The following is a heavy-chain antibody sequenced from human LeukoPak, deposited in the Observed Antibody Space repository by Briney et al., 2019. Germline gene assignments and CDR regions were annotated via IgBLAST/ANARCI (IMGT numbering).Heavy chain of an antibody. J-gene: IGHJ4*02. CDR1: GFTFSSYA. CDR3: TTRRQDGW. Sequence: TPGGSLRLSCAASGFTFSSYAMSWVRQAPGKGLEWIGRIKSKSDGGTIDYAAPVKGRFTISRDDSRNTLYLQMNSLKTEDTAVYYCTTRRQDGWWGQGTLVTVS. CDR2: IKSKSDGGTI. V-gene: IGHV3-15*01. D-gene: IGHD2-15*01.